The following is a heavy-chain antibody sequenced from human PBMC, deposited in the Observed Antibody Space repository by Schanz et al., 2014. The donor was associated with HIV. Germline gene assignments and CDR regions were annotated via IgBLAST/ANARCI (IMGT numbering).Heavy chain of an antibody. CDR2: ISSGGTVI. V-gene: IGHV3-21*05. CDR3: ARTSRIVIPDRDPRLSYLYGMDV. CDR1: GFAVSSNF. D-gene: IGHD1-26*01. Sequence: EVQLVESGGGLIQRGGSLRLSCAASGFAVSSNFLNWVRQTPGKGLEWVSKISSGGTVIHYADSVKDRFTISRDNSKNTLYLQMNGLRADDTAVYYCARTSRIVIPDRDPRLSYLYGMDVWGQGTTVTVSS. J-gene: IGHJ6*02.